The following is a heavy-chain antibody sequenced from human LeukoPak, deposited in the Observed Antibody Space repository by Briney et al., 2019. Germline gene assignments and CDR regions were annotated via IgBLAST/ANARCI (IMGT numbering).Heavy chain of an antibody. V-gene: IGHV1-3*01. CDR1: GYTFTSYA. Sequence: ASVKVSCKASGYTFTSYAMHWVRQAPGQRLEWMGWINAGNGNTKYSQKFQGRVTIARDTSASTAYMELSSLRSEDTAVYYCARDRRSRGWLGFSYWFDPWGQGTLVTVSS. CDR2: INAGNGNT. J-gene: IGHJ5*02. D-gene: IGHD6-19*01. CDR3: ARDRRSRGWLGFSYWFDP.